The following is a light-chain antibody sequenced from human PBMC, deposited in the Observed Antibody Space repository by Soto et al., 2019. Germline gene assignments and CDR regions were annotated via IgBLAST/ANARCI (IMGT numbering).Light chain of an antibody. V-gene: IGLV2-14*01. J-gene: IGLJ1*01. Sequence: QSALAQPASGSGSPGQSFTIFCTGTSNDVGSYDFVSWYQQQPGKSPKLLIYEVSNRPSGVSHRFSGSKSDNTASLTISGLQSEDEADYYCSSSTTYTTLDFGTGTKVT. CDR3: SSSTTYTTLD. CDR2: EVS. CDR1: SNDVGSYDF.